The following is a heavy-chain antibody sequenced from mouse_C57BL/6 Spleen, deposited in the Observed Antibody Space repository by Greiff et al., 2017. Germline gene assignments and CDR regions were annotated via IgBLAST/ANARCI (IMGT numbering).Heavy chain of an antibody. CDR2: ISDGGSYT. J-gene: IGHJ4*01. V-gene: IGHV5-4*01. Sequence: EVQLVESGGGLVKPGGSLKLSCAASGFTFSSYAMSWVRQTPEKRLEWVATISDGGSYTYDPDNVKGRFTISRDNAKNNLYLQMSHLKSEDTAMYYCARDDDPPMDYWGQGTSVTVSS. CDR3: ARDDDPPMDY. D-gene: IGHD2-3*01. CDR1: GFTFSSYA.